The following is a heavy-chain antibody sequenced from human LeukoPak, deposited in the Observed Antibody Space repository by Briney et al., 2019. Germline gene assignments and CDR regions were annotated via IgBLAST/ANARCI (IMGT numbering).Heavy chain of an antibody. J-gene: IGHJ6*03. CDR3: ARDPYSGNYGTYYYYYMDV. V-gene: IGHV3-30*02. D-gene: IGHD1-26*01. Sequence: GGSLRLSCAASGFTFSNYGIHWVRQAPGKGLEWVAFIRYDGSDKFYADSVKGRFTISRDNSKNTLYLQMNSLRAEDTAVYYCARDPYSGNYGTYYYYYMDVWGKGTTVTISS. CDR1: GFTFSNYG. CDR2: IRYDGSDK.